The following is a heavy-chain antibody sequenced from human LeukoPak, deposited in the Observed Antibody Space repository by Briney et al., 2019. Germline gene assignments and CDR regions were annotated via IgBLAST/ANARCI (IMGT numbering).Heavy chain of an antibody. J-gene: IGHJ4*02. CDR2: INPNSGGT. CDR1: GYTFTSYY. D-gene: IGHD6-19*01. Sequence: ASVKVSCKASGYTFTSYYMHWVRQAPGQGLEWMGWINPNSGGTNYAQKFQGRVTMTRDTSISTAYMELSRLRSDDTAVYYCAREPVAVAGTGLYYWGQGTLVTVSS. CDR3: AREPVAVAGTGLYY. V-gene: IGHV1-2*02.